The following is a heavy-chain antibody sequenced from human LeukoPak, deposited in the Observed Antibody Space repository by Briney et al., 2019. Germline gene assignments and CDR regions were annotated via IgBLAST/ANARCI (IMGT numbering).Heavy chain of an antibody. D-gene: IGHD2-21*02. Sequence: GGSLRLSCAASGFTVSSNYMSWVRQAPGKGLEWVSVIYSGGSTYYADSVKGRFTISRDNSKNTLYLQTNSLRAEDTAVYYCARLICGGGDCGGVGAFDIWGQGTMVTVSS. CDR2: IYSGGST. J-gene: IGHJ3*02. CDR3: ARLICGGGDCGGVGAFDI. V-gene: IGHV3-53*01. CDR1: GFTVSSNY.